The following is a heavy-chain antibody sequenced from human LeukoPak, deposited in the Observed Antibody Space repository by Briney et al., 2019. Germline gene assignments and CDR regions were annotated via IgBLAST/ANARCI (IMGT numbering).Heavy chain of an antibody. V-gene: IGHV3-48*03. D-gene: IGHD3-3*01. CDR1: GFTFSSYE. CDR3: ARESLVWSGYGGYYYYMDV. J-gene: IGHJ6*03. Sequence: GGSLRLSXAASGFTFSSYEMNWVRQAPGKGLEWVSYISSSGSTIYYADSVKGRFTIYRDNAKNSLYLQMNSLRAEDTAVYYCARESLVWSGYGGYYYYMDVWGKGTTVTVSS. CDR2: ISSSGSTI.